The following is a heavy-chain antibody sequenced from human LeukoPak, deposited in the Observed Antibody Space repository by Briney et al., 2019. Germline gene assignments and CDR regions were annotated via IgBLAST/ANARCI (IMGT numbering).Heavy chain of an antibody. CDR1: GFTFSNYA. Sequence: GGSLRLSCAASGFTFSNYAMSWVLQAPGKGLEWVSAITGSGGNTYYADSVKGRFTISRDNSKNTVFLQMNSLRAEDTAVYYCAKWGDYDVLTGYYVSNYWGQGTLVTVSS. CDR3: AKWGDYDVLTGYYVSNY. CDR2: ITGSGGNT. D-gene: IGHD3-9*01. J-gene: IGHJ4*02. V-gene: IGHV3-23*01.